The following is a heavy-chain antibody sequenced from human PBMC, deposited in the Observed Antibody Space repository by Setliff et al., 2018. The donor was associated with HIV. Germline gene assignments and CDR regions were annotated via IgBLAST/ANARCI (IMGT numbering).Heavy chain of an antibody. Sequence: SETLSLTCTVSGGSFTSRSYYWGWIRQPPGKGLEWIGIIFYSGITYYNPSLKSRVTISVDTSKNQFSLNLTSVTAADTAVYYRARSKTFYDFWGGYYTHGAFKIWGLGTMVTVSS. V-gene: IGHV4-39*01. CDR1: GGSFTSRSYY. D-gene: IGHD3-3*01. CDR2: IFYSGIT. CDR3: ARSKTFYDFWGGYYTHGAFKI. J-gene: IGHJ3*02.